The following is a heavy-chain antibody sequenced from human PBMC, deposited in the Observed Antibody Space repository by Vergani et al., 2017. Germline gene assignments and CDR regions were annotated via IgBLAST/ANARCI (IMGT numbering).Heavy chain of an antibody. CDR2: IYYSGST. CDR1: GASIRSSNYY. J-gene: IGHJ5*02. V-gene: IGHV4-39*01. CDR3: ARHSTVEWLVKLGGIDP. D-gene: IGHD6-19*01. Sequence: QLQLQESGPGLVKPSATLSLTCSVSGASIRSSNYYWGWIRQPPGKGLEWIASIYYSGSTYYNPSLKSRVTISVDTSKNKFSLKLSSVTAADTAVYFCARHSTVEWLVKLGGIDPWGQGILVTVSP.